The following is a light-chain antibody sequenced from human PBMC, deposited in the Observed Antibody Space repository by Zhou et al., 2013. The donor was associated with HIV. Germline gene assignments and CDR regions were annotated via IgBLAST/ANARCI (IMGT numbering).Light chain of an antibody. CDR3: QQSYTTLWLT. J-gene: IGKJ4*01. CDR2: DAS. Sequence: DIQMTQSPSTLSASVGDRVTITCRASQSISSWLAWYQQKPGKAPKLLIYDASNLATGVPSRFSGSGSGTDFTLTISSLQPEDFATYYCQQSYTTLWLTFGGGTKVEIK. V-gene: IGKV1-5*01. CDR1: QSISSW.